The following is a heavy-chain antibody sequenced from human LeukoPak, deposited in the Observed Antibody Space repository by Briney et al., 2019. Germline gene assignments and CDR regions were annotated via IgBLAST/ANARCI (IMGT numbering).Heavy chain of an antibody. J-gene: IGHJ4*02. CDR1: GFSFSTYS. V-gene: IGHV3-48*04. CDR3: ATDTPETAAFDY. D-gene: IGHD1-1*01. Sequence: GGSLRLSCTASGFSFSTYSMNWVRQAPGKGLEWVSYIVGSSSNMYYADSVKGRFTISRDNAKNSLYLHMGSLRAEDTAVYYCATDTPETAAFDYWGQGTLVTVSS. CDR2: IVGSSSNM.